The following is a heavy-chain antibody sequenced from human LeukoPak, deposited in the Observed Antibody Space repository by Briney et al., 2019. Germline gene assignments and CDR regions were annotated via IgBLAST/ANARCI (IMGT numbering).Heavy chain of an antibody. V-gene: IGHV6-1*01. Sequence: SQTLSLTCAISGDIVSSNSAIWNWIRQSPSRGLEWLGRTYYRSKWYNDYAVSVKSRITINPDTSKNQFSLQLSSVTPEDTAVYYCARGPLKYGFDIWGQGTMVTVSS. CDR2: TYYRSKWYN. CDR3: ARGPLKYGFDI. J-gene: IGHJ3*02. CDR1: GDIVSSNSAI.